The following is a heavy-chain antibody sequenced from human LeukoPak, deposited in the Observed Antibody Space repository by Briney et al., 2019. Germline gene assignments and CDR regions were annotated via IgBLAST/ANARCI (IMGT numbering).Heavy chain of an antibody. V-gene: IGHV3-11*01. CDR2: ISSSGSTI. CDR3: ARDAVTNDGFDY. J-gene: IGHJ4*02. Sequence: GGSLRLSCATSEFTFSDYYMSWIRQAPGKGLEWVSSISSSGSTIYYADSVKGRFTISRDNAKNSLYLQMNSLRAEDTAVYYCARDAVTNDGFDYWGQGTLVTVSS. D-gene: IGHD4-17*01. CDR1: EFTFSDYY.